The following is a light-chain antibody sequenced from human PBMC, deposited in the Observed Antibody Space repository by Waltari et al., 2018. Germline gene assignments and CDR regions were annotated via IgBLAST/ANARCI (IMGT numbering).Light chain of an antibody. V-gene: IGLV2-14*03. Sequence: QSALTQPAYVSWAPGQSITISCAGTNSYVGCYYYVPWYQQNPGRAPKLIVFDVNKLSSGISTRFSGSKSGNPASLRISGLQDEDEADYYCSSYTSISTSVFGTGTKVTVL. CDR1: NSYVGCYYY. J-gene: IGLJ1*01. CDR3: SSYTSISTSV. CDR2: DVN.